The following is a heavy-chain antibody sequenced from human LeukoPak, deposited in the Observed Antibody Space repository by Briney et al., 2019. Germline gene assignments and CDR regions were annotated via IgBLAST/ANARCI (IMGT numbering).Heavy chain of an antibody. J-gene: IGHJ6*02. D-gene: IGHD1-1*01. Sequence: GTSLRLSCATSGFTFRSHAMHWVRQSPGKGLEWVAQIWYDGSNKYYADSVKGRFSVSRDNSKNTLYLQMNSLRVGDTAVYYCAKGTSGTYYYYGMDVWGQGTTVTVSS. CDR2: IWYDGSNK. V-gene: IGHV3-33*06. CDR1: GFTFRSHA. CDR3: AKGTSGTYYYYGMDV.